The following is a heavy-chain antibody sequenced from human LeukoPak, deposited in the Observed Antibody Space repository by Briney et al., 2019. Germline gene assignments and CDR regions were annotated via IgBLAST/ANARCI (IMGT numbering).Heavy chain of an antibody. CDR1: GFTFSSYA. V-gene: IGHV3-48*01. Sequence: GGSLRLSCAASGFTFSSYAMNWVRQAPGKGLEWVSYISSSSTTIYYADSVKGRFTISRDNAKNSLYLQMNSLRAEDTAVYYCARDAMSRMADYWGQGTLVTVSS. J-gene: IGHJ4*02. CDR3: ARDAMSRMADY. CDR2: ISSSSTTI. D-gene: IGHD2-2*01.